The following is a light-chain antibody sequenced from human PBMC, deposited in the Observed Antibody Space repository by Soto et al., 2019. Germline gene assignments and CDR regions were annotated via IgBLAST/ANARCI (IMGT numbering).Light chain of an antibody. CDR3: QQSYVTPLT. J-gene: IGKJ4*01. Sequence: DIQMTQSPPSLSASVGDRVTITCRASQTIDTFVNWYQQKPGRAPKLLIFAASTLHSGVPSRFSGSGSGTDFTLTITSLHPEEFATYYCQQSYVTPLTVGGGTKVEIK. CDR2: AAS. V-gene: IGKV1-39*01. CDR1: QTIDTF.